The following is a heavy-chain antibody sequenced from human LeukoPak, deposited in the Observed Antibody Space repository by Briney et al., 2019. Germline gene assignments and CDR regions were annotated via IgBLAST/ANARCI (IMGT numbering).Heavy chain of an antibody. CDR2: ISGSGGST. V-gene: IGHV3-23*01. Sequence: PGGSLRLSCVASGFTFSTYAMICVRQAPGTGLEWVSTISGSGGSTYYADSVKGRFTISRHNSKNTMYLQMNRLRAEDTAIYYCAKTYRGELLPRVYNWFDPWGQGTLVTVSS. CDR3: AKTYRGELLPRVYNWFDP. D-gene: IGHD1-26*01. J-gene: IGHJ5*02. CDR1: GFTFSTYA.